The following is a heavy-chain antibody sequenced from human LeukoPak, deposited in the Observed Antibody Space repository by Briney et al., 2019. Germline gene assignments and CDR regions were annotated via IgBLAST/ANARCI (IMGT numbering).Heavy chain of an antibody. CDR3: ASEIGEIIIYYFDY. V-gene: IGHV4-59*11. D-gene: IGHD3-16*01. CDR2: VYYTGSS. CDR1: GGSISSHY. J-gene: IGHJ4*02. Sequence: SETLSLTCTVSGGSISSHYWSWIRQPPGKGLEWIGYVYYTGSSNYNPSLKSRATISVDTSKNQFSLKLSSVTAADTAVYYCASEIGEIIIYYFDYWGQGTLVTVSS.